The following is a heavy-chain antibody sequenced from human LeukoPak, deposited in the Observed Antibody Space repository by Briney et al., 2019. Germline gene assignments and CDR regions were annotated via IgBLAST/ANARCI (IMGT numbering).Heavy chain of an antibody. CDR3: ARVPTGGYYFDY. CDR2: IYSGGST. D-gene: IGHD1-1*01. Sequence: PGGPLRLSCAASGFTVSSNYMSWVRQAPGKGLEWVSVIYSGGSTYYADSVKGRFTISRDNSKNTLYLQINSLRAEDTAVYYCARVPTGGYYFDYWGQGTLVTVSS. CDR1: GFTVSSNY. V-gene: IGHV3-66*01. J-gene: IGHJ4*02.